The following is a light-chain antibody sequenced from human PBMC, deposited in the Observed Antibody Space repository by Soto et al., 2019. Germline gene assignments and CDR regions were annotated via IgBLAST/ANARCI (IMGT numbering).Light chain of an antibody. V-gene: IGKV3-20*01. J-gene: IGKJ1*01. CDR1: QNVGSRY. Sequence: EIVLTQSPGTLSLSPGERATLSCRASQNVGSRYLAWYQQKPGQAPRLLIYGTSNRATGITDRFSGSGSGTDFSLTISSLEPGDLAVYSCQQYGSSPRTFGQGTKVEIK. CDR2: GTS. CDR3: QQYGSSPRT.